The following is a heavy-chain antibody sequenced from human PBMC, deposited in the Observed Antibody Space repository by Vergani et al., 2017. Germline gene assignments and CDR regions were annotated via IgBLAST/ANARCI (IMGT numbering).Heavy chain of an antibody. V-gene: IGHV1-2*02. CDR1: GYTFTGYY. CDR3: ARLRIGSGWYYYYMDV. J-gene: IGHJ6*03. Sequence: QVQLVQSGAEVKKPGASVKVSCKASGYTFTGYYMHWVRQAPGQGLEWMGWINPNSGGTNYAQKFQGRVTMTRDTSISTAYMELSSLRSEDTAVYYCARLRIGSGWYYYYMDVWGKGTTVTVSS. CDR2: INPNSGGT. D-gene: IGHD3-3*01.